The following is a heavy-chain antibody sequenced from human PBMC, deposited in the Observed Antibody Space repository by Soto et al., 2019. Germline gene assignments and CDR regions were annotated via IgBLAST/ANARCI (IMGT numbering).Heavy chain of an antibody. V-gene: IGHV3-23*01. J-gene: IGHJ6*01. CDR3: AKDSTVTTSLYFYYYGFDV. Sequence: GGSLRLSCTASGFTFNHYAMTWVRQAPGRGLEWVASVSGRGGSKKYADSVKGRFIISRDNSNSTLYLQMDSLGGEDTAVYYCAKDSTVTTSLYFYYYGFDVWGQGTTVTVSS. CDR1: GFTFNHYA. D-gene: IGHD4-17*01. CDR2: VSGRGGSK.